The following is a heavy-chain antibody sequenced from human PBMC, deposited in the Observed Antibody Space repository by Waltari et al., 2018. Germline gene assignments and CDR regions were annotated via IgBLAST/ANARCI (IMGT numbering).Heavy chain of an antibody. V-gene: IGHV5-51*01. Sequence: EVQLVQSGAEEKKPGEALKIACKGSRYSFTSYRRGWERQMPGKGVEWKRNIYPGGSDTSYSPSFQGQFTISADKSISTAYLQWSSLKASDTAMYYCARLFTRSSSFDYWGQGALVTVSS. J-gene: IGHJ4*02. CDR2: IYPGGSDT. D-gene: IGHD6-6*01. CDR3: ARLFTRSSSFDY. CDR1: RYSFTSYR.